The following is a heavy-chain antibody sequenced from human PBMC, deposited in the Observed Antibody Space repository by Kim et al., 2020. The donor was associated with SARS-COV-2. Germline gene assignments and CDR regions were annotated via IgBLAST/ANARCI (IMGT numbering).Heavy chain of an antibody. J-gene: IGHJ2*01. Sequence: NPSLKSRVTISVDTSKNQFSLKLSSVTAVDTAVYYCARYSSSWLYWYFDLWGRGTLVTVSS. D-gene: IGHD6-13*01. CDR3: ARYSSSWLYWYFDL. V-gene: IGHV4-34*01.